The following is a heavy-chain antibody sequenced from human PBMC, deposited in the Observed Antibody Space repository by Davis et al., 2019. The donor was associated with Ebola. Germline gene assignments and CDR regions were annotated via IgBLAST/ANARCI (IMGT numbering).Heavy chain of an antibody. Sequence: ASVKVSCKVSGYTLTELSMHWVRQAPGKGLEWMGGFDPEDGETIYAQKFQGRVTMTEDTSTDTAYMELSSLRSEDTAVYYCARETYYYDSSGYSHHYFDYWGQGTLVTVSS. CDR3: ARETYYYDSSGYSHHYFDY. J-gene: IGHJ4*02. V-gene: IGHV1-24*01. CDR1: GYTLTELS. D-gene: IGHD3-22*01. CDR2: FDPEDGET.